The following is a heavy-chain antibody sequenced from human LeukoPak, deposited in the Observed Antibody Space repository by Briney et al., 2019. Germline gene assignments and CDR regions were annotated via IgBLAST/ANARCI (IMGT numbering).Heavy chain of an antibody. Sequence: GGSLRLSCAASGFTFSSYSMNWVRQAPGKGLEWVSSISSSSGYIYYADSVKGRFTISRDNAKNSLYLQMNSLRAEDTAVYYCARDPHGYFDYWGQGTLVTVSS. V-gene: IGHV3-21*01. CDR2: ISSSSGYI. CDR1: GFTFSSYS. D-gene: IGHD2-8*01. J-gene: IGHJ4*02. CDR3: ARDPHGYFDY.